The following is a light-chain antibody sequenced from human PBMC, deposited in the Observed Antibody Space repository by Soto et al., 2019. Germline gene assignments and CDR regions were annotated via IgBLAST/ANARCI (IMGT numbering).Light chain of an antibody. CDR2: DAS. J-gene: IGKJ2*01. V-gene: IGKV1-5*01. CDR3: QQYNSYSPT. Sequence: GDRVTITCRASQSISSWLAWYQQKPGKAPKLLIYDASSLESGDPSRFSGSGSGTEFTLTISSLQPDDFATYYCQQYNSYSPTFGQGTKLEIK. CDR1: QSISSW.